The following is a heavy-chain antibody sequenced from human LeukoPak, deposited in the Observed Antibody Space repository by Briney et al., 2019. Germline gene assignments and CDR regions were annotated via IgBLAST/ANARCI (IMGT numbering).Heavy chain of an antibody. Sequence: ASVKVSCKASGYTFINYYVHWVRQAPGQGLEWMGWISAYNGNTNYAQKLQGRVTMTTDTSTSTAYMELRSLRSDDTAVYYCARRVSSSLQRYFDYWGQGTLVTVSS. CDR3: ARRVSSSLQRYFDY. CDR2: ISAYNGNT. CDR1: GYTFINYY. J-gene: IGHJ4*02. D-gene: IGHD6-13*01. V-gene: IGHV1-18*04.